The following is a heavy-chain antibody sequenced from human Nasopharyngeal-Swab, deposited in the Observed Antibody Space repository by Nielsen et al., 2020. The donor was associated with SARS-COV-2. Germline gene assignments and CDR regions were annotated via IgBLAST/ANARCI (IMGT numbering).Heavy chain of an antibody. CDR2: ISYDGSNK. V-gene: IGHV3-30*03. J-gene: IGHJ3*02. CDR1: GFIFSGYG. Sequence: GSLKISCAASGFIFSGYGMHWVRQAPGKGLEWVALISYDGSNKFYADSVKGRFTISRDNSKNTVFLQMNSLRVEDTAVYYCATDAPGSGFALDTWGQGTMVTVLS. CDR3: ATDAPGSGFALDT. D-gene: IGHD3-22*01.